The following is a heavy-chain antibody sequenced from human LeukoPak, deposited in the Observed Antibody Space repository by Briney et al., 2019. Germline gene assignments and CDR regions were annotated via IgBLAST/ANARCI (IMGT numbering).Heavy chain of an antibody. J-gene: IGHJ6*02. CDR1: GFTFSTYN. V-gene: IGHV3-21*01. Sequence: PGGSLRLSCAASGFTFSTYNMNWVRQAQGKGLEWVSSILSRSSFIYYEDSVKGRFIISRDNAKNSVYLQMKSLRAEDTAVYYCARDSLDLYYGMDVWGQGTTVTVSS. CDR2: ILSRSSFI. D-gene: IGHD1-1*01. CDR3: ARDSLDLYYGMDV.